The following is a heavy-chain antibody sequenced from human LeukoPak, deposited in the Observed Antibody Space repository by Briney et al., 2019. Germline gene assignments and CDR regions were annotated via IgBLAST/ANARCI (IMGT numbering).Heavy chain of an antibody. CDR1: GFTFSSYA. CDR2: ISYDGSNK. V-gene: IGHV3-30-3*01. CDR3: ARVLLHYDFWSGNDY. J-gene: IGHJ4*02. Sequence: GGSLRLSCAASGFTFSSYAMHWVRQAPGKGLEWVAVISYDGSNKYYADSVKGRFTISRDNSKNTLYLQMNSLRAEDTAVYYCARVLLHYDFWSGNDYWGQGTLVTVSS. D-gene: IGHD3-3*01.